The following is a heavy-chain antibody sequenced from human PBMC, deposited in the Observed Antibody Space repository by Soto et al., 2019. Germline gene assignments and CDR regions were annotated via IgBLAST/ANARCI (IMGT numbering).Heavy chain of an antibody. CDR2: IYYSGST. V-gene: IGHV4-30-4*01. CDR1: GGSISSGGYY. Sequence: SETLSLTCTVCGGSISSGGYYWSWIRQPPGKGLEWIGYIYYSGSTYYNPSLKSRVTISVDTSKNQFSLKLSSVTAADTAVYYCARAMVVTQTWFDPWGQGTLLTVSS. D-gene: IGHD2-21*02. CDR3: ARAMVVTQTWFDP. J-gene: IGHJ5*02.